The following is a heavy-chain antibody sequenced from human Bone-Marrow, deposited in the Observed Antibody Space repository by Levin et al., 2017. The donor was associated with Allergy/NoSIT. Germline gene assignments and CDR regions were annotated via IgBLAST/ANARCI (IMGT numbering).Heavy chain of an antibody. V-gene: IGHV1-69*04. CDR1: GGSFSSYP. D-gene: IGHD3-22*01. CDR2: IIPMPGIT. CDR3: ARAFYYDSSGNYRSAFDL. Sequence: SVKVSCKASGGSFSSYPINWARQAPGQGLEWMGRIIPMPGITNYTQNFQERVTITADRSTSTAYMELSSLRSEDTAVYYCARAFYYDSSGNYRSAFDLWGQGTRVTVSS. J-gene: IGHJ3*01.